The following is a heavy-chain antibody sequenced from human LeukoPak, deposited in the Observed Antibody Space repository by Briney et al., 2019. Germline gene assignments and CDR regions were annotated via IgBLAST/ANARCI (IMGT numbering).Heavy chain of an antibody. Sequence: SETLSLTCTVSGGSISSGGYYWSWIRPLPGKGLEWIGHIYYTGGTYYNPSLQSRVTISVDTSKNQFSLKPDSVTAADTSVYYCARGCPILWGQGTLVTVSS. J-gene: IGHJ4*02. CDR3: ARGCPIL. CDR1: GGSISSGGYY. CDR2: IYYTGGT. D-gene: IGHD2-8*01. V-gene: IGHV4-31*03.